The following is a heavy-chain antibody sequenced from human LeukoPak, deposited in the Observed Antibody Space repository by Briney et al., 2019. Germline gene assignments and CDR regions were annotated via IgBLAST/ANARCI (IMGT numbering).Heavy chain of an antibody. CDR3: ARVDYYDSSGYYTSQAFDI. D-gene: IGHD3-22*01. Sequence: GGSLRLSCAASGFTVSSNYMSWVRQAPGKGLEWVSSISSSSSYIYYADSVKGRFTISRDNAKNSLYLQMNSLRAEDTAVYYCARVDYYDSSGYYTSQAFDIWGQGTMVTVSS. V-gene: IGHV3-21*01. J-gene: IGHJ3*02. CDR2: ISSSSSYI. CDR1: GFTVSSNY.